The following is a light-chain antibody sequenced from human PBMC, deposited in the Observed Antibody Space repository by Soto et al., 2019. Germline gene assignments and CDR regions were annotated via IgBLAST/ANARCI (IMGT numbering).Light chain of an antibody. J-gene: IGKJ4*01. V-gene: IGKV3-20*01. CDR1: QSVSSSY. Sequence: EIVLTQSPGTLSLSPGERATLSCRARQSVSSSYLAWYQQKPGQAPRLLIYGASSRATGIPDRFSGSGSVTDLTITICRPAAVDFAVYYCHQYDSSPLTFGGGTNLEVK. CDR2: GAS. CDR3: HQYDSSPLT.